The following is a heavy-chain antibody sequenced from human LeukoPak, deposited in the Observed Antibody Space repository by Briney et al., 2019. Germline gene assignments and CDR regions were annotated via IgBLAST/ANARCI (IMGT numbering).Heavy chain of an antibody. V-gene: IGHV3-30*02. CDR1: GFPFSSYC. Sequence: GSLRLSCAASGFPFSSYCIHWVRQAPGKGLEWVAIITYDGCNSYFAASVQGRFTISRDNSRNTPSLQMNSLRTQDTAVYYCAKRATDDALDIWGRGTMVTVSS. D-gene: IGHD5-12*01. J-gene: IGHJ3*02. CDR2: ITYDGCNS. CDR3: AKRATDDALDI.